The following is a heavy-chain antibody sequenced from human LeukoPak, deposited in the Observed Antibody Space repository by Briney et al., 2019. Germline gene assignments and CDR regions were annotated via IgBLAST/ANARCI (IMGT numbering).Heavy chain of an antibody. J-gene: IGHJ4*02. CDR2: ISGSGGST. CDR1: GFTFSSYA. D-gene: IGHD2-2*01. V-gene: IGHV3-23*01. CDR3: AKVIRSIVVVPAAMIADY. Sequence: SGGSLRLSCAASGFTFSSYAMSWVRQAPGKGLEWVSAISGSGGSTYYADPVKGRFTISRDNSKNTLYLQMNSLRAGDTAVYYCAKVIRSIVVVPAAMIADYWGQGTLVTVSS.